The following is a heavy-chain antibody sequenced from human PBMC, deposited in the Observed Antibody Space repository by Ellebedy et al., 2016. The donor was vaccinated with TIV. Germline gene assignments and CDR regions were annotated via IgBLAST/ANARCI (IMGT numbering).Heavy chain of an antibody. Sequence: SVKVSXXASGGTFSSYAISWVRQAPGQGLEWMGGIIPIFGTANYAQKFQGRVTITADESTSTAYMELSSLRSEDTAMYYCATTWSGFWGYYYGMDVWGQGTTVSVSS. D-gene: IGHD7-27*01. CDR2: IIPIFGTA. J-gene: IGHJ6*02. CDR1: GGTFSSYA. V-gene: IGHV1-69*13. CDR3: ATTWSGFWGYYYGMDV.